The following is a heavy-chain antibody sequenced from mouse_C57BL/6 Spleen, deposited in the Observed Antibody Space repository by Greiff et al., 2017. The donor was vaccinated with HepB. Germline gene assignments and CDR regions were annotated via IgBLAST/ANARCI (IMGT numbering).Heavy chain of an antibody. Sequence: EVHLVESGGGLVKPGGSLKLSCAASGFTFSSYAMSWVRQTPEKRLEWVATISDGGSYTYYPDNVKGRFTISRDNAKNNLYLQMSHLKSEDTAMYYCSSSGFDYWGQGTTLTVSS. CDR2: ISDGGSYT. D-gene: IGHD3-2*02. J-gene: IGHJ2*01. V-gene: IGHV5-4*01. CDR3: SSSGFDY. CDR1: GFTFSSYA.